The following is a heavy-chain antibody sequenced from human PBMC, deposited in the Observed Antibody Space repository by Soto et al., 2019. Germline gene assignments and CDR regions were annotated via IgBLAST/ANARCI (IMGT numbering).Heavy chain of an antibody. CDR3: ARKDYGDYGWFDP. J-gene: IGHJ5*02. Sequence: PSETLSLTCAVSGGSISSGGYSWRWIRQPPGKGLEWIGYMYHSGSTYYNPSLKSRVRISVDKSKNQFSLKLSSMTAADTAVYYCARKDYGDYGWFDPWGQGTLVSVSS. CDR1: GGSISSGGYS. D-gene: IGHD4-17*01. CDR2: MYHSGST. V-gene: IGHV4-30-2*01.